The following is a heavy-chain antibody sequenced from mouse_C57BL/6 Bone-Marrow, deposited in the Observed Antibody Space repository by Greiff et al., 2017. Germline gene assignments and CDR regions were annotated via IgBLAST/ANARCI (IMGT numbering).Heavy chain of an antibody. CDR1: GYTFTTYP. J-gene: IGHJ1*03. D-gene: IGHD1-1*01. V-gene: IGHV1-47*01. Sequence: VQLVESGAELVKPGASVKMSCKASGYTFTTYPIEWMQQNHGKSLEWIGNFHPYNDDTKYNEKFKGKATLTVEKSSSTVYLELSRLTSDDSAVYYCARRITTVVADWYFDVWGTGTTVTVSS. CDR2: FHPYNDDT. CDR3: ARRITTVVADWYFDV.